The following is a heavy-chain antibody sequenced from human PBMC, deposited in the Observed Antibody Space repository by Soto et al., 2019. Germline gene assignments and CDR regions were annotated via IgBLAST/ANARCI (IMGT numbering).Heavy chain of an antibody. V-gene: IGHV3-21*06. CDR1: GFMFSKYT. CDR3: ARARSDYYAKDV. Sequence: PGGSLRLSCAASGFMFSKYTMNWVRQAPGKGLEWVSSISSTGTDVDDTDSVKGRFIISRDNANNLVFLQMDSLRVEDTAVYYCARARSDYYAKDVWGQGTTVTVSS. J-gene: IGHJ6*02. CDR2: ISSTGTDV.